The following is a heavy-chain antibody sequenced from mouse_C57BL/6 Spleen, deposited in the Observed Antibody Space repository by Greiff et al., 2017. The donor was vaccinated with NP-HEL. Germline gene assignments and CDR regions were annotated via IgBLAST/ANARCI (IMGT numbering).Heavy chain of an antibody. D-gene: IGHD2-4*01. V-gene: IGHV1-63*01. J-gene: IGHJ3*01. CDR2: IYPGGGYT. CDR3: ARGGDYDGGAWFAY. CDR1: GYTFTNYW. Sequence: QVQLQQSGAELVRPGTSVKMSCKASGYTFTNYWIGWAKQRPGHGLEWIGDIYPGGGYTNYNEKFKGKATLTADKSSSTAYMQFSSLTSEDSAIYYCARGGDYDGGAWFAYWGQGTLVTVSA.